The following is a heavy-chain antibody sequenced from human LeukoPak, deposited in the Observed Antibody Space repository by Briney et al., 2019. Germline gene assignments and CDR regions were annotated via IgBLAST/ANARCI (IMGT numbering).Heavy chain of an antibody. CDR2: IHQEGKVK. CDR1: GFSISGYW. J-gene: IGHJ4*02. D-gene: IGHD2-15*01. CDR3: GNQCSGGTCPEI. V-gene: IGHV3-7*01. Sequence: GGSLRLSCAASGFSISGYWMTWVRQAPGRGPEWVGNIHQEGKVKNYVDSVRGRFTISRDHAKNSVYLQMTSLRAEDSAVYFCGNQCSGGTCPEIWGQGTQVT.